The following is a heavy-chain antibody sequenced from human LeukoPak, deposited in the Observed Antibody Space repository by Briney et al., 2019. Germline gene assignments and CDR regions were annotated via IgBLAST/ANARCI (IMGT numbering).Heavy chain of an antibody. CDR3: ARGPGYCSSTSCYRSDYYYYGMDV. D-gene: IGHD2-2*01. CDR1: GGSFSGYY. V-gene: IGHV4-34*01. J-gene: IGHJ6*01. CDR2: INHSGST. Sequence: SETLSLTCAVYGGSFSGYYWSWIRQPPGKGLEWIGEINHSGSTNYNPSLKSRVTISVDTSKKQFSLKLSSVTAADTAVYYCARGPGYCSSTSCYRSDYYYYGMDVWGQGTTVTVSS.